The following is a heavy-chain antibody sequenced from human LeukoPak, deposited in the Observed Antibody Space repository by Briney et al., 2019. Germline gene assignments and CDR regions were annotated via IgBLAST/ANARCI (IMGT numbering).Heavy chain of an antibody. V-gene: IGHV4-59*11. CDR2: IHYSGRP. CDR3: ARFGVDYDMDV. J-gene: IGHJ6*02. CDR1: GGSISGHY. D-gene: IGHD3-16*01. Sequence: PSETLSLTCNVFGGSISGHYWTWIRQLPGKGLEWIGQIHYSGRPDYNPSLKSRVTISVDTSKNQLSLKVTSVTGADTAVYYCARFGVDYDMDVWGQGTTVTVSS.